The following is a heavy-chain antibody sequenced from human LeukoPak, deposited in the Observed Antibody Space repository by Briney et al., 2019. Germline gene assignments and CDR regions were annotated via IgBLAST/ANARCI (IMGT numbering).Heavy chain of an antibody. D-gene: IGHD1-1*01. Sequence: PSETLSLTCAVYGESFDSFYWNWVRQAPGKGLECLGEVNQSGGSDYNPALESRVAISADASKRQFSLKLISVTAADTAVYYCAVRLTTGRLGTATTWFDPWGQGTLVSVSS. CDR2: VNQSGGS. CDR3: AVRLTTGRLGTATTWFDP. J-gene: IGHJ5*02. V-gene: IGHV4-34*01. CDR1: GESFDSFY.